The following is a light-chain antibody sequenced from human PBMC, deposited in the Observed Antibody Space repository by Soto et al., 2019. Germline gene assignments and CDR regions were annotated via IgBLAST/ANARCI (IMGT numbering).Light chain of an antibody. J-gene: IGKJ3*01. Sequence: DIQMTQSPSSLSASVGDRVTITCRASQSINNCLNWYQQKPGKAPNLLIYAASSLQSGVPSRFSGSGSGTHFTLTISSLQPEDFATYYCQQSFNTPHTFGPRTKVDIK. CDR3: QQSFNTPHT. V-gene: IGKV1-39*01. CDR1: QSINNC. CDR2: AAS.